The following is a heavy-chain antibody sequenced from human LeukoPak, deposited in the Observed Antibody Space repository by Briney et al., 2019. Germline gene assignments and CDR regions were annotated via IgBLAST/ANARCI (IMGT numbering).Heavy chain of an antibody. Sequence: ASVKVSCKASGYTFTGYYMHWVRQAPGQGPEWMGWINPNSGGTNYAQKFQGRVTMTRDTSISTAYMELSRLRSDDTAVYYCARTTIFGVVTPDYWGQGTLVTVSS. CDR1: GYTFTGYY. D-gene: IGHD3-3*01. CDR2: INPNSGGT. V-gene: IGHV1-2*02. CDR3: ARTTIFGVVTPDY. J-gene: IGHJ4*02.